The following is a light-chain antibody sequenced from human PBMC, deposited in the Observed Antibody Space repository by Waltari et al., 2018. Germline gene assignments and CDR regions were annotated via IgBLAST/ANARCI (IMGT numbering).Light chain of an antibody. J-gene: IGKJ1*01. CDR3: QQSYTPPSLT. CDR1: QGISSY. CDR2: AAS. V-gene: IGKV1-39*01. Sequence: DIQMTQSPSSLSASVGDRVTITCRASQGISSYLNWYQQKAGNAPKLLIYAASNLQNGVTSRFRGSRSVTDFTLTINSLQLEDVATDYCQQSYTPPSLTFGQGTKVEIK.